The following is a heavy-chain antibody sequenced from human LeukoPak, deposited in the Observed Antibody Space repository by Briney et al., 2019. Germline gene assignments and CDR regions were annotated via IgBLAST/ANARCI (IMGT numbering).Heavy chain of an antibody. CDR2: IYSSGST. V-gene: IGHV4-39*07. D-gene: IGHD6-6*01. CDR1: GASISGSGYY. Sequence: SETLSLTCTVSGASISGSGYYWGWIRQPPGKGLEWIGSIYSSGSTYYNASLQSRVTISIETSKNQISLRLNSVTAADTAVYYCARVPEYSYGYFDFWGQGTLVTVSS. J-gene: IGHJ4*02. CDR3: ARVPEYSYGYFDF.